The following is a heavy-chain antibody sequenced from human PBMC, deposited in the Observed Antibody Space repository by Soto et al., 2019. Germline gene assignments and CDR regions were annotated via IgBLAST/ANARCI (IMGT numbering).Heavy chain of an antibody. V-gene: IGHV3-74*01. CDR2: TNIDGSST. D-gene: IGHD3-10*02. CDR3: ARSGDNYNVLDY. Sequence: WGALLVSCAASVFTFSFYWMSWVRQAPGKGLVWVSRTNIDGSSTSYADSVKGRFTISRDNAKNTLYLQMNSLRGEDTAIYFCARSGDNYNVLDYWGPGTTVTVSS. J-gene: IGHJ4*02. CDR1: VFTFSFYW.